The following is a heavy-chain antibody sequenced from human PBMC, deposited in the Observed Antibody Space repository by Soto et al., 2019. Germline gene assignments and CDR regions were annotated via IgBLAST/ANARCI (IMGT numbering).Heavy chain of an antibody. CDR3: ARDYYDGSASYGIEF. D-gene: IGHD3-16*01. Sequence: QVHLVQSGAEVKKPGASVKVSCKASGYTFTGYYIHWVRQAPGQGLEWMGWINPKSGGANIAQKFQGRLTMTTDTSISTTYLELRNLRSNDTAVYYCARDYYDGSASYGIEFWGQGTMVTVAS. CDR2: INPKSGGA. J-gene: IGHJ3*01. V-gene: IGHV1-2*02. CDR1: GYTFTGYY.